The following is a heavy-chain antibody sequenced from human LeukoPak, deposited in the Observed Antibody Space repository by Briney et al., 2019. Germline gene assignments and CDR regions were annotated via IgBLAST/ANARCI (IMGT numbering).Heavy chain of an antibody. V-gene: IGHV3-15*01. CDR1: GFTFSNAW. CDR2: IKSNTDGGTT. J-gene: IGHJ4*02. Sequence: PWGSLRLSCVASGFTFSNAWMSWVRQAPGKGLEWVGRIKSNTDGGTTDCAAPVEGRFTISRDNSKNTLYLQMNSLRAEDTAVYYCAKDRTMVRGVIDYWGQGTLVTVSS. D-gene: IGHD3-10*01. CDR3: AKDRTMVRGVIDY.